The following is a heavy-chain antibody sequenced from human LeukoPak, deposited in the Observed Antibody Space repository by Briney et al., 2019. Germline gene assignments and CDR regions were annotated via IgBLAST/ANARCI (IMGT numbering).Heavy chain of an antibody. CDR1: GGSISSGGYS. J-gene: IGHJ4*02. D-gene: IGHD5-24*01. Sequence: PSETLSLTCAVSGGSISSGGYSWSWIRQPPGKGLEWIGYIYYSGSTYYNPSLKSRVTISVDTSKNQFSLKLSSVTAADTAVYYCARGLVEMATILYFDCWGQGTLVTVSS. V-gene: IGHV4-30-4*07. CDR3: ARGLVEMATILYFDC. CDR2: IYYSGST.